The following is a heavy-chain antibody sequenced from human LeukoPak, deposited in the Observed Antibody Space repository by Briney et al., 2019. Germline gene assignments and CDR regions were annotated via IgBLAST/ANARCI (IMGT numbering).Heavy chain of an antibody. D-gene: IGHD1-26*01. J-gene: IGHJ4*02. CDR2: ISSSSNI. CDR1: GFTFSSYS. CDR3: ARGGDY. V-gene: IGHV3-48*01. Sequence: GGSLRLSCAASGFTFSSYSMNWVRQAPGKGLEWVSHISSSSNIYYAESVKGRFTISRDNTKNSLYLQMNSLRAEDTAVYYCARGGDYWGQGTLVTVSS.